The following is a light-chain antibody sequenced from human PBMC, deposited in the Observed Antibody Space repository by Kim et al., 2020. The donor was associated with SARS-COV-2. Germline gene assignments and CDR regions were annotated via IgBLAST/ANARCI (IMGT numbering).Light chain of an antibody. J-gene: IGLJ1*01. CDR2: GKT. V-gene: IGLV3-19*01. CDR1: YH. CDR3: NSRDSGGNHCL. Sequence: YHSSWNRRKPGQAPILVIYGKTSRPSGIPDRFSGSTSGNTASLTITGAQAEDEADYYCNSRDSGGNHCLFGAGTKVTVL.